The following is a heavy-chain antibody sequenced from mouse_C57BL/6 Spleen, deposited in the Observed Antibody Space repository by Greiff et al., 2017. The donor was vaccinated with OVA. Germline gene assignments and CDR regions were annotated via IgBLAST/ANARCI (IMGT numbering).Heavy chain of an antibody. V-gene: IGHV1-82*01. Sequence: VHLVESGPELVKPGASVKISCKASGYAFSSSWMNWVKQRPGTGLEWIGRIYPGDGDTNYNGKFKGKATLTVDKSSSTAYMQLSSLTSEDSAVYFCARDCDVNDYWGQGTTRTVSS. CDR2: IYPGDGDT. J-gene: IGHJ2*01. CDR1: GYAFSSSW. D-gene: IGHD2-13*01. CDR3: ARDCDVNDY.